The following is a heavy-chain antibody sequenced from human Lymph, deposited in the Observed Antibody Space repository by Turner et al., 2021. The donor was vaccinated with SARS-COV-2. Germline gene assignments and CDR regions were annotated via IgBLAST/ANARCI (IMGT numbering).Heavy chain of an antibody. CDR2: IYYSWST. CDR1: VASISSSSYY. Sequence: QRRLRESAQDLVNPSEPRSPTCPFPVASISSSSYYWGWTRQPPGKGLEWIGSIYYSWSTDYYPSLKSRSTISVDTYNTQFHLKLSSVTAADTAVYYCARHITIFGVAGSCFDPWGQGTLVTVSS. D-gene: IGHD3-3*01. CDR3: ARHITIFGVAGSCFDP. V-gene: IGHV4-39*01. J-gene: IGHJ5*02.